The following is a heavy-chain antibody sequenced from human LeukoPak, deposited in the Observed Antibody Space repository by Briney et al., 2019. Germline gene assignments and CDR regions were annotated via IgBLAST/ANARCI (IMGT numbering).Heavy chain of an antibody. CDR2: IYYSGST. Sequence: SETLSLTCTVSGGSISSSSYYWGWIRQPPGKGLEWIGSIYYSGSTYYNPSLKSRVTISVDTSKNQFSLKLSSVTAADTAVYYCARQEGYYDISTGYYTRGNFDPWGQGTLVTVSS. J-gene: IGHJ5*02. CDR1: GGSISSSSYY. D-gene: IGHD3-9*01. CDR3: ARQEGYYDISTGYYTRGNFDP. V-gene: IGHV4-39*01.